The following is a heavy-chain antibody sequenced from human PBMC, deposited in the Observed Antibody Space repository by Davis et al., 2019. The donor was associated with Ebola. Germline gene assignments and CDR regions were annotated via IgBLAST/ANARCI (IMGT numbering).Heavy chain of an antibody. CDR2: INHSGST. CDR3: ARGQTPQYVY. V-gene: IGHV4-34*01. J-gene: IGHJ4*02. Sequence: MPSETLSLTCAVYGGSISGYFWNWIRQPPGKGLEWIGEINHSGSTNYNPSLKRRVTISEDTSKNQFSLKLSSVTAADTAVYYCARGQTPQYVYWGQGTLVTVSS. D-gene: IGHD2-8*01. CDR1: GGSISGYF.